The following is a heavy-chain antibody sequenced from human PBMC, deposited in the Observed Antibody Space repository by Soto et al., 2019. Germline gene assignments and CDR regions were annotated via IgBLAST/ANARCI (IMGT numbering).Heavy chain of an antibody. CDR3: ANVFGVATKHYYYYGMDV. CDR1: GFTFSSYG. J-gene: IGHJ6*02. Sequence: QVQLVESGGGVVQPGRSLRLSCAASGFTFSSYGMHWVRQAPGKGLEWVAVISYDGSNKYYADSVKGRFTISRDNSKNTLYLQMNSLRAEDTAVYYCANVFGVATKHYYYYGMDVWGQGTTVTVSS. D-gene: IGHD5-12*01. V-gene: IGHV3-30*18. CDR2: ISYDGSNK.